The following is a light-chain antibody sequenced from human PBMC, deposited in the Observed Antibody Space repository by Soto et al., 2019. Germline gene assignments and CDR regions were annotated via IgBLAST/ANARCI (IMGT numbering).Light chain of an antibody. CDR1: QSVSIL. Sequence: ETVLSQPPATLSVSPGERAPLSCGASQSVSILLAWYQQKPGQAPRLLIYGASSRATGIPDRFSGSGSGTDFTLTIIRLEPEDFAVYYCQQDGSSSITFGQGTRLEIK. CDR2: GAS. J-gene: IGKJ5*01. CDR3: QQDGSSSIT. V-gene: IGKV3-20*01.